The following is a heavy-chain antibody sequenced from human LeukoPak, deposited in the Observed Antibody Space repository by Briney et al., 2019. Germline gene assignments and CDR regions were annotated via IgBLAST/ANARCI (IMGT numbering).Heavy chain of an antibody. D-gene: IGHD3-3*01. V-gene: IGHV1-2*02. Sequence: GASVKVSCKASGYTFTGYYMHWVRQAPGQGLEWMGWINPNSGGTNYAQKFQGRVTMTRDTSISTAYMELSRLRSDDTAVYYCARDPIYYDFWSGSYYYYYVDVWGKGTTVTVSS. CDR1: GYTFTGYY. J-gene: IGHJ6*03. CDR3: ARDPIYYDFWSGSYYYYYVDV. CDR2: INPNSGGT.